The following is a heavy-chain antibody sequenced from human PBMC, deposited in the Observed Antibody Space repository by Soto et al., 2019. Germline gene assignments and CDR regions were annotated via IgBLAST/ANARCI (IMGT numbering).Heavy chain of an antibody. CDR2: ISGSGGST. Sequence: GGSLRLSCAASGFTFSSYAMSWVRQAPGKGLEWVSAISGSGGSTYYADSVKGRFTISRDNSKNTLYLQMNSLRAEDTAVYYCAKLGRPQLELHYFDYWGQGTLVTVSS. CDR3: AKLGRPQLELHYFDY. V-gene: IGHV3-23*01. CDR1: GFTFSSYA. J-gene: IGHJ4*02. D-gene: IGHD1-1*01.